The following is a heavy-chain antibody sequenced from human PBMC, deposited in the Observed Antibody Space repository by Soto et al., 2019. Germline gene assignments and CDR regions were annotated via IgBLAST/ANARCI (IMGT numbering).Heavy chain of an antibody. J-gene: IGHJ4*02. Sequence: GGSLRLSWAASGFTVSTKYMSWVRQAPGKGLEWVSVIYSGGSTFYADSVRGRFTISRDNSKNTVNLQMNSLRAEDTAVYYCARDPRAADYWGQGTLFTVSS. CDR1: GFTVSTKY. CDR3: ARDPRAADY. CDR2: IYSGGST. D-gene: IGHD3-10*01. V-gene: IGHV3-66*01.